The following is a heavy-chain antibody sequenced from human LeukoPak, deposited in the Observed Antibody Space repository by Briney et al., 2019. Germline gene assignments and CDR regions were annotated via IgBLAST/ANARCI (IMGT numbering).Heavy chain of an antibody. CDR3: ARDVYYYDSSGYWSYFDY. J-gene: IGHJ4*02. V-gene: IGHV3-30*03. D-gene: IGHD3-22*01. CDR1: GFPFSSYA. CDR2: ISYGGSNK. Sequence: SLRLSCAASGFPFSSYAMSWVRQAPGKGLEWVAVISYGGSNKYYADSVKGRFTISRDNSKNTLYLQMNSLRAEDTAVYYCARDVYYYDSSGYWSYFDYWGQGTLVTVSS.